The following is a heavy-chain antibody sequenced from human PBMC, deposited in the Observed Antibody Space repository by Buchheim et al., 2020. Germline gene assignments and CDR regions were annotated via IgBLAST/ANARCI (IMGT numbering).Heavy chain of an antibody. CDR3: ARSYTIFGVVIDPDLYYFDY. CDR2: IYYSGST. V-gene: IGHV4-31*03. CDR1: GGSISSGGYY. J-gene: IGHJ4*02. Sequence: QVQLQQWGAGLVKPSQTLSLTCTVSGGSISSGGYYWSWIRQHPGKGLEWIGYIYYSGSTYYNPSLKSRVTISVDTSKNQFSLKLSSVTAADTAVYYCARSYTIFGVVIDPDLYYFDYWGQGTL. D-gene: IGHD3-3*01.